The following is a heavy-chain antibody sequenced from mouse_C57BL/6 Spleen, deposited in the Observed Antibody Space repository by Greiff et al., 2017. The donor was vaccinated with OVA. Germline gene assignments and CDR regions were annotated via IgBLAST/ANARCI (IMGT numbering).Heavy chain of an antibody. Sequence: VQLQQPGAELVRPGTSVKLSCKASGYTFTSYWMHWVKQRPGQGLEWIGVIDPSDSYTNSNQKFKGKATLTVDTSSSTAYMQLSSLTSEDSAVYYCASWRDGYYYWGQGTTLTVSS. CDR3: ASWRDGYYY. J-gene: IGHJ2*01. D-gene: IGHD2-3*01. CDR1: GYTFTSYW. V-gene: IGHV1-59*01. CDR2: IDPSDSYT.